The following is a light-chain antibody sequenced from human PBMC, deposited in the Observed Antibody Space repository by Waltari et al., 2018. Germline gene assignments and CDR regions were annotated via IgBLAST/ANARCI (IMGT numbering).Light chain of an antibody. CDR3: TSYADNNPVL. CDR1: VSDIGYYDY. V-gene: IGLV2-8*01. CDR2: EVN. Sequence: QSALTQPPSASGSPGQSVTISCAGTVSDIGYYDYGSWYQHHPGKAPNLMIYEVNTGPAGVPDRFSGSKCGSRAYLTVSGIQAEDEADDYCTSYADNNPVLFGGVTKRTVL. J-gene: IGLJ2*01.